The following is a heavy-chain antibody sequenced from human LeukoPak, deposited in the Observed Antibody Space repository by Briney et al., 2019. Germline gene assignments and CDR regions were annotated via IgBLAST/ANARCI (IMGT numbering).Heavy chain of an antibody. CDR3: ARYYGSGSSLDY. J-gene: IGHJ4*02. CDR1: GFTFSSYW. CDR2: IDQGGSAE. Sequence: PGGSLRLSCAASGFTFSSYWMSWVRQAPGKGLEWVASIDQGGSAEYYVDSVKGRFTISRDNAKNSLYLQMNSLRAEDTAVYYCARYYGSGSSLDYWGQGTLVTVSS. D-gene: IGHD3-10*01. V-gene: IGHV3-7*01.